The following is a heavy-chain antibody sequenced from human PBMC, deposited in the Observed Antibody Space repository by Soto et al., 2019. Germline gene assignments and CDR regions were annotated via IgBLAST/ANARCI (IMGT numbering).Heavy chain of an antibody. J-gene: IGHJ4*02. V-gene: IGHV4-30-2*01. CDR2: IYHSGST. Sequence: PSETLSLTCTVSGGSISSGGYSWSWIRQPPGKGLEWIGYIYHSGSTYYNPSLKSRVNISVDRSKNQFSLKLSTVTAADTAVYYCAARGGSFTDFDYWGQGTLVTVSS. CDR3: AARGGSFTDFDY. D-gene: IGHD1-26*01. CDR1: GGSISSGGYS.